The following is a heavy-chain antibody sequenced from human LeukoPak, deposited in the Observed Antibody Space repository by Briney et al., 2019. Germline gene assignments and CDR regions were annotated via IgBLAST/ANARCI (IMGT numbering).Heavy chain of an antibody. Sequence: GASVKVSCKASGYTFTSYGISWVRQAPGQGLEWMGWISPHDGNTNYAQKFQGRVAMTTDTSTSTAYMELRSLRSDDTAMYYCARDLRLDCGGDCYVRMGYWGQGTLVTVSS. CDR2: ISPHDGNT. D-gene: IGHD2-21*02. J-gene: IGHJ4*02. V-gene: IGHV1-18*01. CDR3: ARDLRLDCGGDCYVRMGY. CDR1: GYTFTSYG.